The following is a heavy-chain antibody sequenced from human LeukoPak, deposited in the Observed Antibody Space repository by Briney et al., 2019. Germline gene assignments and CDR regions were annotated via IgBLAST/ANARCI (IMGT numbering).Heavy chain of an antibody. D-gene: IGHD1-26*01. V-gene: IGHV4-34*01. J-gene: IGHJ4*02. Sequence: SETLSLTCAVYGGSFSNYYWSWIRQPPGKGLEWIGSIYHSGSTYYNPSLKSRVTISVDTSKNQFSLKLSSVTAADTAVYYCARDLEVGAQDYWGQGTLVTVPS. CDR3: ARDLEVGAQDY. CDR2: IYHSGST. CDR1: GGSFSNYY.